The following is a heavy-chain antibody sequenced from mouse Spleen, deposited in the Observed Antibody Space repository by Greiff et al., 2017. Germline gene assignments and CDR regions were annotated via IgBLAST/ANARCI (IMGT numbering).Heavy chain of an antibody. Sequence: VQLKESGPVLVKPGASVKMSCKASGYTFTDYYMNWVKQSHGKSLEWIGVINPYNGGTSYNQKFKGKATLTVDKSSSTAYMELNSLTSEDSAVYYCASEEGNYYGSRAYWYFDVWGAGTTVTVSS. J-gene: IGHJ1*01. CDR2: INPYNGGT. CDR3: ASEEGNYYGSRAYWYFDV. D-gene: IGHD1-1*01. CDR1: GYTFTDYY. V-gene: IGHV1-19*01.